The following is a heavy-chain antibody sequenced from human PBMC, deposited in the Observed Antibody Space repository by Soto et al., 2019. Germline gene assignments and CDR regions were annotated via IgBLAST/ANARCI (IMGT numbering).Heavy chain of an antibody. CDR3: ARDSPPVDP. J-gene: IGHJ5*02. CDR1: GYTFSSYG. Sequence: QVQLVQSGAEVKKPGASVKVSCKASGYTFSSYGISWVRQAPGQGLEWMGWIRAYNGNTNYAQKLQCRVTMTTDTSTSTASMELRSLRPDDTAVYSCARDSPPVDPWGPGTLVTVSS. V-gene: IGHV1-18*01. CDR2: IRAYNGNT.